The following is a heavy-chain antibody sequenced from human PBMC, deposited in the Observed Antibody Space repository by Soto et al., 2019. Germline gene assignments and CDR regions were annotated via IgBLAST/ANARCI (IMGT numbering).Heavy chain of an antibody. CDR3: AHGTYGATLSPFDA. CDR1: GFSLTSGEVG. D-gene: IGHD2-21*01. Sequence: QITLIESGPTLVKPTQTLTLTCNFSGFSLTSGEVGVAWIRQPPGKALEWLALIYWDDAKRYTPSLKTRLTITKDTSKNQVVLTMTNVDPVDTATYFCAHGTYGATLSPFDAGGQGALVTVTS. J-gene: IGHJ4*02. V-gene: IGHV2-5*02. CDR2: IYWDDAK.